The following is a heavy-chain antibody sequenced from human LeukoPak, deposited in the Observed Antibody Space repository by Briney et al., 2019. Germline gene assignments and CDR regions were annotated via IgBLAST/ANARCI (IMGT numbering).Heavy chain of an antibody. CDR1: GFTFSSYA. CDR3: ASRSSYSFDS. CDR2: INSGGST. J-gene: IGHJ4*02. D-gene: IGHD6-6*01. Sequence: PGGSLRLSCEASGFTFSSYAMSWVRQAPGKGLQWISVINSGGSTYYAGSVKGRFTISRDNSKNTLYLQVSTLRADDTAVYYCASRSSYSFDSWGQGTLVTVSS. V-gene: IGHV3-23*01.